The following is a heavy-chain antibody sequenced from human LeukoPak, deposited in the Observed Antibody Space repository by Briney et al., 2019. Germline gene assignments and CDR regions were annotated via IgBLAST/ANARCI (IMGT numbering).Heavy chain of an antibody. Sequence: GGSLRLSCAASGFTFSAHAMSWVRQAPGKGLEWVSSVSIGGTGTYYTDSVQGRFTISRDNSKNMVVLQMNSLRVDDTAIYYCAKDFGVTGAEIFDYWGQGTLVTVSS. CDR3: AKDFGVTGAEIFDY. J-gene: IGHJ4*02. D-gene: IGHD2-8*01. V-gene: IGHV3-23*01. CDR1: GFTFSAHA. CDR2: VSIGGTGT.